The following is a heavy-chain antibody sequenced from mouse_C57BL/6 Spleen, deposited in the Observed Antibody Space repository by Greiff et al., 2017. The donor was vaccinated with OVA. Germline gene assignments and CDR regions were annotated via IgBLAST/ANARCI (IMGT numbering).Heavy chain of an antibody. Sequence: QVHVKQSGAELARPGASVKLSCKASGYTFTSYGISWVKQRTGQGLEWIGEIYPRSGNTYYNEKFKGKATLTADKSSSTAYMELRSLTSEDSAVYFCARLLREDAMDYWGQGTSVTVSS. D-gene: IGHD1-1*01. CDR3: ARLLREDAMDY. CDR1: GYTFTSYG. V-gene: IGHV1-81*01. CDR2: IYPRSGNT. J-gene: IGHJ4*01.